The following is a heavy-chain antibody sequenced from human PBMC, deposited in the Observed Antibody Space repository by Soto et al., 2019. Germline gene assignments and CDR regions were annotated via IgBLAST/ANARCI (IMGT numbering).Heavy chain of an antibody. CDR2: IIPILGIA. Sequence: ASVKVSCKASGGTFRSYTISWVRQAPGQGLEWMGRIIPILGIANYAQKFQGRVTITADKSTSTAYMELSSLRSEDTAVYYCARVAYSSGWSNWFDPWGQGTLVTVSS. V-gene: IGHV1-69*02. CDR3: ARVAYSSGWSNWFDP. J-gene: IGHJ5*02. D-gene: IGHD6-19*01. CDR1: GGTFRSYT.